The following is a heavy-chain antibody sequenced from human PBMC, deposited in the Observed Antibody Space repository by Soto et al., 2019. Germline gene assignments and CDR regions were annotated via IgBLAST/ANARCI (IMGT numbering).Heavy chain of an antibody. D-gene: IGHD5-12*01. CDR2: INAGNGNT. V-gene: IGHV1-3*01. CDR1: GYTFTGYA. J-gene: IGHJ1*01. CDR3: ATPIVAFY. Sequence: GXSVKVSCKASGYTFTGYAINRVRQAPGQRLEWMGWINAGNGNTKYSQKFQGRVIITRDTSAGTAYMELRSLRSEDTAVYYCATPIVAFYWGQGSPVTVSS.